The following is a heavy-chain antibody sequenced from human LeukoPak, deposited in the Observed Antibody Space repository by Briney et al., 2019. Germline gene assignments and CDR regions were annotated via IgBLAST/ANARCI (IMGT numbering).Heavy chain of an antibody. V-gene: IGHV3-48*04. CDR2: ISRSGDTI. Sequence: GGPLRLSCAASGFMFSSYGMHWVRQAPGKGLEWVSYISRSGDTIYFADSVKGRFTISRDNAKNSLYLQMSSLRAEDTAVYYCARDYASDYWGQGTLVTVSS. D-gene: IGHD3-10*01. CDR3: ARDYASDY. J-gene: IGHJ4*02. CDR1: GFMFSSYG.